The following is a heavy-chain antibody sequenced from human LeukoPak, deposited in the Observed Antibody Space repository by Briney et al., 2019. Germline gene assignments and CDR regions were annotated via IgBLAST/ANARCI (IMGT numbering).Heavy chain of an antibody. Sequence: GGSLRLSCAASGFTFSSYSMNWVRQAPGKGLEWVSYISSSSSTIYYADSVKGRFTISRDNAKNSLYLQMNSLRAEDTAVYYCATTEDSGRYYFDYWGQGTLVTVSS. J-gene: IGHJ4*02. CDR3: ATTEDSGRYYFDY. CDR2: ISSSSSTI. V-gene: IGHV3-48*04. D-gene: IGHD3-10*01. CDR1: GFTFSSYS.